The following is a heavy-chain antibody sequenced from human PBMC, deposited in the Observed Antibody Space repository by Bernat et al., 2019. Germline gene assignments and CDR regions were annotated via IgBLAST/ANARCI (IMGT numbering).Heavy chain of an antibody. CDR2: IRSKAYGGKT. D-gene: IGHD3-3*01. J-gene: IGHJ4*02. Sequence: EVQLVESGGGLVKPGRSLRLSCTASGFTFGDYAMSWFRQAPGKGLEWVGFIRSKAYGGKTEYAASVKGRFTISRDDSKSIAYLQMNSLKTEDTAVYYCTRDIGVLRFLEWLLYGFDYWGQGTLVTVSS. CDR1: GFTFGDYA. V-gene: IGHV3-49*05. CDR3: TRDIGVLRFLEWLLYGFDY.